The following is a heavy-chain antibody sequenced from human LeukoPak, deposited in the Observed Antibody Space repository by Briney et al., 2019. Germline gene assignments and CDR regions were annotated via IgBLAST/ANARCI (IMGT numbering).Heavy chain of an antibody. V-gene: IGHV3-33*01. J-gene: IGHJ4*02. Sequence: GGSLRLSCAASGFTFSTYAMHWVRQAPGKGLEWVAVIWHDGSNKYYADSVKGRFTISRDNSKNTLYLQMNSLRAEDTAVYYCASSFSGTGNGDYWGQGTLVTVSS. CDR3: ASSFSGTGNGDY. CDR1: GFTFSTYA. CDR2: IWHDGSNK. D-gene: IGHD1-1*01.